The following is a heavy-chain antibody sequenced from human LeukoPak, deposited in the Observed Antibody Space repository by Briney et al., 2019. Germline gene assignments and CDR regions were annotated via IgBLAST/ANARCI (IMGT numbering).Heavy chain of an antibody. D-gene: IGHD2-2*01. CDR3: AGGYCSSTSCSDY. V-gene: IGHV4-59*08. Sequence: SETLSLTCTVSGGSISSYYWSWIRQPPGKGLEWIGYIYYSGSTNYNPSLKSRVTISVDTSKNQFSLKPSSVTAADTAVYYCAGGYCSSTSCSDYWGQGTLVTVSS. J-gene: IGHJ4*02. CDR1: GGSISSYY. CDR2: IYYSGST.